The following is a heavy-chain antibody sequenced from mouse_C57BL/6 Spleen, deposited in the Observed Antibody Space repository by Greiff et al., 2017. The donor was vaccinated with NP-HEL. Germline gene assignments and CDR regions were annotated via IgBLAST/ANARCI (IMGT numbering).Heavy chain of an antibody. J-gene: IGHJ4*01. CDR2: IFPGSGST. V-gene: IGHV1-75*01. CDR3: ARGNYYGSSYAMDY. Sequence: VKLMESGPELVKPGASVKISCKASGYTFTDYYINWVKQRPGQGLEWIGWIFPGSGSTYYNEKFKGKATLTVDKSSSTAYMLLSSLTSEDSAVYFCARGNYYGSSYAMDYWGQGTSVTVSS. CDR1: GYTFTDYY. D-gene: IGHD1-1*01.